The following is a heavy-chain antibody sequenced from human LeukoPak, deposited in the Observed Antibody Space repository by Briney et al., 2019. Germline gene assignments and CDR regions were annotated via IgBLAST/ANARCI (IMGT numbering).Heavy chain of an antibody. D-gene: IGHD1-26*01. CDR2: IYHSGST. CDR1: GGSISSSSYY. V-gene: IGHV4-39*07. J-gene: IGHJ4*02. Sequence: SETLSLTCTVSGGSISSSSYYWGWIRQPPGKGLEWIGSIYHSGSTYYNPSLKSRVTISVDTSKNQFSLKLSSVTAADTAVYYCAREGGGSFGRSYYFDYWGQGTLVTVSS. CDR3: AREGGGSFGRSYYFDY.